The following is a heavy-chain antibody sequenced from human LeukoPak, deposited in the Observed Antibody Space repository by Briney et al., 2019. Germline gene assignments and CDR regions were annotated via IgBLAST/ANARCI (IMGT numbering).Heavy chain of an antibody. Sequence: ASVKVSCKASGYTFTSYGISWVRQAPGQGLEWMGWISAYNGNTNYAQKLQGRVTMTTDTSTSTAYMELRSLRSDDTAVYYCARCPPHTSQYYYYYGMDVWGQGTTVTVSS. CDR1: GYTFTSYG. V-gene: IGHV1-18*01. D-gene: IGHD3-3*01. CDR2: ISAYNGNT. CDR3: ARCPPHTSQYYYYYGMDV. J-gene: IGHJ6*02.